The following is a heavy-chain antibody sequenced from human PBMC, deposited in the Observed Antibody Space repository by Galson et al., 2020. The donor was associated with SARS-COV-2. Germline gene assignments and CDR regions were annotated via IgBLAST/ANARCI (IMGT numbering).Heavy chain of an antibody. D-gene: IGHD1-20*01. CDR2: IHYSGST. CDR1: GASISTGIYY. V-gene: IGHV4-31*01. J-gene: IGHJ4*02. CDR3: ARYITVREGGSNYVDY. Sequence: SETLSLTCTVSGASISTGIYYWNWIRQHPGKGLEWIGGIHYSGSTSYNPSLRSLVTISADTSKNQFSLKVNSVTAADTAVYYCARYITVREGGSNYVDYWGQGILVTVSS.